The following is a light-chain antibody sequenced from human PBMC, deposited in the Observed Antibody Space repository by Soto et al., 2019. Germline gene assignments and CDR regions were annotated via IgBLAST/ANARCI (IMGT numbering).Light chain of an antibody. CDR1: QSVSSS. V-gene: IGKV3-11*01. Sequence: EIVSTQSPATLSLSPGERATLSCRASQSVSSSLAWYQQKPGQAPRLLIYAASNRATGIPARFSGSGSGTDFTLTISSLEPEDFAISYCPQRYNFPLTFVFGTKLNIK. CDR3: PQRYNFPLT. J-gene: IGKJ4*01. CDR2: AAS.